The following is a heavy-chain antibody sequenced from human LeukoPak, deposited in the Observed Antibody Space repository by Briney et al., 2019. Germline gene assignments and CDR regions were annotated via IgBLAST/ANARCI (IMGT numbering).Heavy chain of an antibody. D-gene: IGHD3-10*02. CDR2: ISSSSSYI. V-gene: IGHV3-21*01. CDR1: GFTFSSHS. J-gene: IGHJ6*04. Sequence: GGSLRLSCAASGFTFSSHSMNWVRQAPGKGLEWVSSISSSSSYIYYVDSVKGRFTISRDNAKNSLYLQMNSLRAEDTAVYYCAELGITMIGGVWGKGTTVTISS. CDR3: AELGITMIGGV.